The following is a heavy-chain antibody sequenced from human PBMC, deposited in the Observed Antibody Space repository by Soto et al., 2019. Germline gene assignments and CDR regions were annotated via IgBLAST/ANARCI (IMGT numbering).Heavy chain of an antibody. CDR2: ISYDGSNK. J-gene: IGHJ6*02. CDR1: GFTFSSYA. Sequence: GRSLRLSCAASGFTFSSYAMHWVRQAPGKGLEWVAVISYDGSNKYYADSVKGRFTISRDNSKNTLYLQMNSLRAEDTAVYYCARDRGGYSSGWYDYYYYGMDVWGQGTTVTVSS. D-gene: IGHD6-19*01. CDR3: ARDRGGYSSGWYDYYYYGMDV. V-gene: IGHV3-30-3*01.